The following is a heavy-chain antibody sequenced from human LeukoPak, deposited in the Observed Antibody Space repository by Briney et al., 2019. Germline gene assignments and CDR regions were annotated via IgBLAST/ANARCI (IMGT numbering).Heavy chain of an antibody. J-gene: IGHJ4*02. CDR3: ARDPDNWGKFDY. CDR1: GFTVSSNY. V-gene: IGHV3-66*01. CDR2: IYSGGST. D-gene: IGHD1-1*01. Sequence: QPGGSLRLSCAASGFTVSSNYMNWVRQAPGKGLEWVSVIYSGGSTYFADSVKGRFTISRDNSKNTLYLQMNSLRAEDTAVYYCARDPDNWGKFDYWGQGTLVTVSS.